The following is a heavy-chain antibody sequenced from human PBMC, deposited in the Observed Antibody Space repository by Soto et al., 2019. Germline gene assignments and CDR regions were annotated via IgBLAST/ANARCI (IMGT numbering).Heavy chain of an antibody. CDR1: AYTFGSYG. J-gene: IGHJ6*02. CDR2: ISAYSGDL. Sequence: GASVKVSCKASAYTFGSYGLSWVRQAPGQGLEWMGWISAYSGDLHYAQKLQGRVTMTTDISTSTAYMELRSLTSDDTAVYYCARSGVVMISPTDYAFYGMDVWGQGTTVTVSS. CDR3: ARSGVVMISPTDYAFYGMDV. D-gene: IGHD3-16*01. V-gene: IGHV1-18*01.